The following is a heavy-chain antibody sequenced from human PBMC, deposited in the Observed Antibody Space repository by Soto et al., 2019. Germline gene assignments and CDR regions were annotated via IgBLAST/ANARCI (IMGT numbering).Heavy chain of an antibody. J-gene: IGHJ3*02. CDR1: GFTFSSYS. Sequence: EVQLVESGGGLVKPGGSLRLSCAASGFTFSSYSMNWVRQAPGKGLEWVSSISSSSSYIYYADSVKGRFTISRDNAKNALYLQMNSLRAEDTAVYYCARLGAPNAFDIWGQGTMVTVSS. V-gene: IGHV3-21*01. CDR3: ARLGAPNAFDI. CDR2: ISSSSSYI. D-gene: IGHD3-16*01.